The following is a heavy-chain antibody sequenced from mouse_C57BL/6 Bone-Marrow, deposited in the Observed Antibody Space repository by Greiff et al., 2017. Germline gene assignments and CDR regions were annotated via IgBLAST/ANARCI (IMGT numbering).Heavy chain of an antibody. CDR2: ISSGSSTI. CDR3: ARGNGSSPYSFDY. CDR1: GFTFSDYG. D-gene: IGHD1-1*01. Sequence: EVKLVESGGGLVKPGGSLKLSCAASGFTFSDYGMHWVRQAPEKGLEWVAYISSGSSTIYYADTVKGRFTISRDNAKNTLFLQMTSLRSEDTAMYSCARGNGSSPYSFDYWGQGTTLTVSS. J-gene: IGHJ2*01. V-gene: IGHV5-17*01.